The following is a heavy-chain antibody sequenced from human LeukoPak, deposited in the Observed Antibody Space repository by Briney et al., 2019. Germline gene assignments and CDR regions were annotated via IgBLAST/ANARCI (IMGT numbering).Heavy chain of an antibody. Sequence: SETLSLTCTVSGGSISSYYWSWIRQPPGEGLEWIGYIYYSGSTNYNPSLKSRVTISVDTSKNQFSLKLSSVTAADTAVYYCARAGVGAQRGYFDYWGQGTRVTVSS. CDR1: GGSISSYY. J-gene: IGHJ4*03. D-gene: IGHD1-26*01. CDR2: IYYSGST. CDR3: ARAGVGAQRGYFDY. V-gene: IGHV4-59*08.